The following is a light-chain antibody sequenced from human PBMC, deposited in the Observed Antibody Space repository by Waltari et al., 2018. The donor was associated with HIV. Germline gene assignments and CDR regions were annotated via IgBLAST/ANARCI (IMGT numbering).Light chain of an antibody. J-gene: IGLJ3*02. CDR2: LEGSGNY. Sequence: QPVLTQSSSASPSLGSSVKLTCTLSSAHRISIIAWHQQQPGQAPRFLMKLEGSGNYNRGSGIPDRFSGSSSGADRYLTISNVQSEDEADYYCETWGRNIRVFGGGTKLTVL. CDR3: ETWGRNIRV. V-gene: IGLV4-60*03. CDR1: SAHRISI.